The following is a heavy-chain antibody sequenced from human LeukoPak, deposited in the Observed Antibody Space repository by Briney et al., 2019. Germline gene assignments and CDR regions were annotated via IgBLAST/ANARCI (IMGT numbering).Heavy chain of an antibody. V-gene: IGHV3-9*01. CDR1: GFTFSDYG. CDR3: AKSGPDTTVLHGFDK. Sequence: GRSLRLSCVGSGFTFSDYGMRWVRQAPGKGLEWVAGISWNGGTIHYGDSVKGRFTISRDNAKNSLFLQMHRLTVEDTALYYCAKSGPDTTVLHGFDKWGERTPVAASS. CDR2: ISWNGGTI. J-gene: IGHJ4*02. D-gene: IGHD1-1*01.